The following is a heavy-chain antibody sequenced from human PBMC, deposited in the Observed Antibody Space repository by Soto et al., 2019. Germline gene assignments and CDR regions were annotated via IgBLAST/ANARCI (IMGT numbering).Heavy chain of an antibody. V-gene: IGHV4-31*03. D-gene: IGHD6-6*01. CDR1: GGSISSGGYY. Sequence: SDTLSLTCTVSGGSISSGGYYWSWIRQHPGKGLEWIGYIYYSGRTYYNPSLHSRVSIAVDTTGNQFSLKLTSVTAADTSVYYCARGSFSSSSSWFDPWGRGTLVTVSS. CDR3: ARGSFSSSSSWFDP. J-gene: IGHJ5*02. CDR2: IYYSGRT.